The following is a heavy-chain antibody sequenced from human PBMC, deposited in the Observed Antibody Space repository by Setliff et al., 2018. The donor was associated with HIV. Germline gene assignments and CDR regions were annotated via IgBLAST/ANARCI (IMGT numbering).Heavy chain of an antibody. V-gene: IGHV4-39*07. J-gene: IGHJ6*01. CDR1: GGSISSSSYY. CDR2: MYYSGST. Sequence: PSETLSLTCTVSGGSISSSSYYWGWVRQPPGKGLEWIGSMYYSGSTYYTPSLKSRVTISVDKSKKQFSLRLTSVTAADTAVYFCARGPSGRAPAPARAPHYYGLDLWGPGTTVTVSS. D-gene: IGHD2-2*01. CDR3: ARGPSGRAPAPARAPHYYGLDL.